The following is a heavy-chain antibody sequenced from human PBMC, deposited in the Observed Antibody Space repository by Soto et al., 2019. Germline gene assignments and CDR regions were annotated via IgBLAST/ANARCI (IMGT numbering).Heavy chain of an antibody. CDR1: GFTFSSYS. Sequence: GGSLRLSCAASGFTFSSYSMNWVRQAPGKGLEWVSYISSSSSTIYYADSVKGRFTISRDNAKNSLYLQMNSLRAEDTAVYYCARVGLAAAGEDFDYWGQGTLVTVSS. D-gene: IGHD6-13*01. J-gene: IGHJ4*02. CDR2: ISSSSSTI. CDR3: ARVGLAAAGEDFDY. V-gene: IGHV3-48*01.